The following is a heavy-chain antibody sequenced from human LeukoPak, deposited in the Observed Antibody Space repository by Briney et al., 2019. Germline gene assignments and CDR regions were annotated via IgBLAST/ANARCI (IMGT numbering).Heavy chain of an antibody. D-gene: IGHD2-15*01. V-gene: IGHV3-23*01. CDR1: GFTFSSYA. Sequence: GGSLRLSCAASGFTFSSYAMSWVRQAPGKGLEWVSAISGSGGSTYYADSVKGRFTISRDNSKNTLYPQMNSLRAEDTAVYYCAKAPGDCSGGSCYGEYYFDYWGQGTLVTVSS. J-gene: IGHJ4*02. CDR2: ISGSGGST. CDR3: AKAPGDCSGGSCYGEYYFDY.